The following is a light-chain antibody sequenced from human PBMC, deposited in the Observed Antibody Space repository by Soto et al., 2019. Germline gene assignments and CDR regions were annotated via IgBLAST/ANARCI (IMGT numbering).Light chain of an antibody. J-gene: IGKJ4*01. CDR3: QQSYSTPALT. CDR1: FGIRND. V-gene: IGKV1-6*02. CDR2: AAS. Sequence: IPMTQSASSLYASLGDRVTITCGASFGIRNDLGWYQQKPGKAPRLLIYAASSLQSGVPSRFSGSGSATDFTPTISSLQPEDFATYYCQQSYSTPALTFGGGTKVDIK.